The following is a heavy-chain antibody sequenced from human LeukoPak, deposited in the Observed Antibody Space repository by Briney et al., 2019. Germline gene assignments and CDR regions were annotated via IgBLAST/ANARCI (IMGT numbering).Heavy chain of an antibody. CDR1: GGSISSGGYS. Sequence: SQTLSLTCAVSGGSISSGGYSWSWIRQPPGKGLEWIGDICHGGSTYYNPALKSRVTISVDGSKNQFSLKRTSVTAADTAVYYCASTRNDYGGEYFDYWGQGTLVTVSS. CDR2: ICHGGST. J-gene: IGHJ4*02. V-gene: IGHV4-30-2*01. CDR3: ASTRNDYGGEYFDY. D-gene: IGHD4-17*01.